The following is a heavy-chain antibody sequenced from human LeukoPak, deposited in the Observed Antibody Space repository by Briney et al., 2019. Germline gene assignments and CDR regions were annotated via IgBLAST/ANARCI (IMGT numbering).Heavy chain of an antibody. V-gene: IGHV1-2*06. CDR2: INPNSGGT. D-gene: IGHD2-8*01. Sequence: GASVKVSCKASGYTFTGYYMHWVRQAPGQGLEWMGRINPNSGGTTYAQKFQGRVTMTRDTSISTAYMELSRLRSDDTAVYYCAREARVYCTNGVCSKKLINYFDYWGQGTLVTVSS. CDR3: AREARVYCTNGVCSKKLINYFDY. J-gene: IGHJ4*02. CDR1: GYTFTGYY.